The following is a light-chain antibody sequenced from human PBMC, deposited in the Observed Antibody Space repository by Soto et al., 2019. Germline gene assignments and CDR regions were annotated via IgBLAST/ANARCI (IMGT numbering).Light chain of an antibody. Sequence: DIPMTQSQSSVSASVGDRITITCRASQSISSYLNWYQQKPGKVPKLLIYAASTLQSGVPSRFSGSGSGTDFTLTISSLQPEDVATYYCQKYNSAPWPFGQGTNVDIK. CDR2: AAS. CDR3: QKYNSAPWP. J-gene: IGKJ1*01. CDR1: QSISSY. V-gene: IGKV1-27*01.